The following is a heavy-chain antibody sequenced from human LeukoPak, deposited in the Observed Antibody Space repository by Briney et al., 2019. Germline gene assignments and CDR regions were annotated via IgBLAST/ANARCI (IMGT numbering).Heavy chain of an antibody. J-gene: IGHJ4*02. Sequence: GESLKISCKGPGYSFASYWLGWVRPMPGKGLEWMGIIYPDDSTTRYSPSFQGEVTVSADKSTSTAYLRWSSLKASDTAMYYCARQNVGAPDDWGQGTLVTVSS. CDR3: ARQNVGAPDD. CDR1: GYSFASYW. D-gene: IGHD1-26*01. V-gene: IGHV5-51*01. CDR2: IYPDDSTT.